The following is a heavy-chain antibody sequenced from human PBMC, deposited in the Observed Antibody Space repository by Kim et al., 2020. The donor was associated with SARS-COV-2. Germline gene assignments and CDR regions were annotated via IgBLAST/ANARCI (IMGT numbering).Heavy chain of an antibody. J-gene: IGHJ6*02. D-gene: IGHD3-10*01. V-gene: IGHV3-30-3*01. CDR1: GVSFDSSA. CDR2: ISFDGRNK. Sequence: GGSLRLSCAASGVSFDSSAMNWVRQVPGKGLEWVAVISFDGRNKAYADSVKGRFTISRDNSKSTLHLQMNSLRVEDTAVYYCARGNYYESVSLSDYYNGMDVWGQGTTVTVSS. CDR3: ARGNYYESVSLSDYYNGMDV.